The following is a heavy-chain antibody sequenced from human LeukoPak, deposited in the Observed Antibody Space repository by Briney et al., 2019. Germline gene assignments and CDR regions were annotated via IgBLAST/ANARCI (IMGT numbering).Heavy chain of an antibody. Sequence: ASVKVSCKASGYTFTGYYMHWVRQAPGQGLEWMGWINPNSGGTNYAQKFQGWVTMTRDTSISTAYMELRSLRSDDTAVYYCARSYDSSGYYYQNWFDPWGQGTLVTVSS. CDR3: ARSYDSSGYYYQNWFDP. CDR2: INPNSGGT. CDR1: GYTFTGYY. V-gene: IGHV1-2*04. D-gene: IGHD3-22*01. J-gene: IGHJ5*02.